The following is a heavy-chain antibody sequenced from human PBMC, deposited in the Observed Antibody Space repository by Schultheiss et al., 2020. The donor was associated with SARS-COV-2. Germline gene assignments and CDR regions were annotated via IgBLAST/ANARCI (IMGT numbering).Heavy chain of an antibody. CDR3: ARHEGYYDSSGYLDY. CDR2: IHPGDFDT. V-gene: IGHV5-51*01. J-gene: IGHJ4*02. D-gene: IGHD3-22*01. Sequence: GESLKISCKAIGYSFSSYWIGWVRQVPGKGLEWMGIIHPGDFDTRYSPSFQGQVTFSADKSISTAYLQWSSLKASDTAMYYCARHEGYYDSSGYLDYWGQGTLVTVSS. CDR1: GYSFSSYW.